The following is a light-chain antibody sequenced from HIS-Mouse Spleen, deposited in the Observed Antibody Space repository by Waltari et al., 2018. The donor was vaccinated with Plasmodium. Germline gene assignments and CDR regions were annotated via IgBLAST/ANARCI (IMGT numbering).Light chain of an antibody. J-gene: IGKJ1*01. V-gene: IGKV2-28*01. CDR3: MQALQTPWT. CDR2: LGF. Sequence: DIVMTQSPLSLPVTPGEPASISCRSSQRLLHSHGHNYLDWYLQEPGQSPQVLFYLGFNRASGVPDRFSGSGSGTDFTLKISRVEAEDVGVYYCMQALQTPWTFGQGTKVEIK. CDR1: QRLLHSHGHNY.